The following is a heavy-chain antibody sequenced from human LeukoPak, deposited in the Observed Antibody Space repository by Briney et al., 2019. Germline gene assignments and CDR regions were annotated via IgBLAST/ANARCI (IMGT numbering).Heavy chain of an antibody. Sequence: ASVKVSCKASGYTFTSYYMHWVRQAPGQGLEWMGIIHPSGGSTSYAQKFQGRVTMTRDTSTSTVYMELSSLRSEDTAVYYCARSLGNGHWFFDLWGRGTLVTVSS. J-gene: IGHJ2*01. CDR3: ARSLGNGHWFFDL. CDR2: IHPSGGST. D-gene: IGHD7-27*01. V-gene: IGHV1-46*01. CDR1: GYTFTSYY.